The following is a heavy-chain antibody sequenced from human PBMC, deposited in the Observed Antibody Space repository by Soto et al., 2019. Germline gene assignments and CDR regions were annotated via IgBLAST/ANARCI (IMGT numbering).Heavy chain of an antibody. CDR1: GAALNSGNYY. J-gene: IGHJ5*02. Sequence: LSLTCSVSGAALNSGNYYWSWIRQVPGKGLEWIGHIYVTGAVDYNPSLRDRITISQDTSERQFSLNLRLVTAADTAVYYCARLRIATNNYKWFDPWGHGTLVTVSS. CDR3: ARLRIATNNYKWFDP. D-gene: IGHD2-21*01. V-gene: IGHV4-31*03. CDR2: IYVTGAV.